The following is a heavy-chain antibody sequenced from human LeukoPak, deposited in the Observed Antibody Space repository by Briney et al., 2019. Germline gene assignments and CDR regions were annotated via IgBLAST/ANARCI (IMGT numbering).Heavy chain of an antibody. CDR1: GGSISSYY. CDR3: ARGIVVVPAAPGWFDP. Sequence: PSETLSLTCTVSGGSISSYYWSWIRQPPGKGLEWIGYIYYSGSTNYNPSLKSRLTISVDTSKNQFSLKLSSVTAADTAVYYCARGIVVVPAAPGWFDPWGQGTLVTVSS. V-gene: IGHV4-59*01. D-gene: IGHD2-2*01. J-gene: IGHJ5*02. CDR2: IYYSGST.